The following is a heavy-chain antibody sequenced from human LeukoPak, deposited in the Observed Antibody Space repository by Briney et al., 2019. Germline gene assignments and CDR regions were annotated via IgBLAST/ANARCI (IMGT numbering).Heavy chain of an antibody. CDR2: IDYSGTT. D-gene: IGHD3-10*01. V-gene: IGHV4-59*01. CDR1: GGSISSYY. CDR3: ARDNALASGKYWFDP. J-gene: IGHJ5*02. Sequence: PSETLSLTCTVSGGSISSYYWTWMRQPPGKGLEWIGYIDYSGTTNYNPSLKSRVTISVDTSKNQFSLKLSSVTAADTAVYYCARDNALASGKYWFDPWGQGTPVTVSS.